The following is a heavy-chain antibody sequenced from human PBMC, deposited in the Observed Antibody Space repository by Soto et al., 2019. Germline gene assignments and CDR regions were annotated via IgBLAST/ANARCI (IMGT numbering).Heavy chain of an antibody. D-gene: IGHD4-17*01. V-gene: IGHV3-23*01. CDR2: IIGNGDTA. CDR1: GFSFRNFG. Sequence: VQLLEAGGGLVQPGGSLRLSCAASGFSFRNFGMNWVRQAPGKGLEWLSAIIGNGDTAYYADSVKGRFTISRDNSKNTLYLRLNDRVADDTAISYCAKDYDYGGSVPFDYWGQGTLVTVSS. J-gene: IGHJ4*02. CDR3: AKDYDYGGSVPFDY.